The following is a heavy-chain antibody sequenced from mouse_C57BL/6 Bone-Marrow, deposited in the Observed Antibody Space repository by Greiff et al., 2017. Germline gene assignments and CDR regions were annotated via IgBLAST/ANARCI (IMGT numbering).Heavy chain of an antibody. CDR1: GYAFSSSW. Sequence: VQRVESGPELVKPGASVKISCKASGYAFSSSWMNWVKQRPGKGLEWIGRIYPGDGDTNYNGKFKGKATLTADKSSSTAYMQLSSLTSEDSAVYFCARRGYYGSSLDYWGQGTTLTVSS. CDR2: IYPGDGDT. D-gene: IGHD1-1*01. CDR3: ARRGYYGSSLDY. V-gene: IGHV1-82*01. J-gene: IGHJ2*01.